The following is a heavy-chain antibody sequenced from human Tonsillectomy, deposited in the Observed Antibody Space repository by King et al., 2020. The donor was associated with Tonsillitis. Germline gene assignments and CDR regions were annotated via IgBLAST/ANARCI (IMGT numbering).Heavy chain of an antibody. CDR1: GFTLSSYW. CDR3: ARVRARERGNSGYEAVDY. CDR2: IKQDESEK. V-gene: IGHV3-7*03. J-gene: IGHJ4*02. D-gene: IGHD5-12*01. Sequence: VQLVESGGGLVQPGGFLRLSCAASGFTLSSYWMSWVRQAPGKGLEWVANIKQDESEKNFVDSVKGRFTISRDNARNSLYLQMNSLRAEDTAVYYCARVRARERGNSGYEAVDYWGQGTLVTVSS.